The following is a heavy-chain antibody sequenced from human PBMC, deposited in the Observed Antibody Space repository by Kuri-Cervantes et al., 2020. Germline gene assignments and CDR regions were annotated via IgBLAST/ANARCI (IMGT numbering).Heavy chain of an antibody. CDR3: AREGYDFWSGYPRWPH. V-gene: IGHV3-7*01. J-gene: IGHJ4*02. CDR2: IKQDGSEK. CDR1: GFTFSSYW. Sequence: GGSLRLSCAASGFTFSSYWMSWVRQAPGKGLEWVANIKQDGSEKYYVDSVKGRFTISRDNSKNTLYLQMNSLRAEDTAVYYCAREGYDFWSGYPRWPHWGQGTLVTVSS. D-gene: IGHD3-3*01.